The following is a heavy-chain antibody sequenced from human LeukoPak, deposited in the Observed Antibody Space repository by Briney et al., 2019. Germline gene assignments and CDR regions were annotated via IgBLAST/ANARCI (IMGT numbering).Heavy chain of an antibody. CDR3: ARQYSSGFWVQH. CDR2: INPNSGGT. V-gene: IGHV1-2*02. J-gene: IGHJ1*01. CDR1: GYTFTGYY. Sequence: GASVKVSCKASGYTFTGYYMHWVRQAPGQGLEWMGWINPNSGGTNYAQKFQGRATMTRDTSISTAYMELSRLRSDDTAVYYCARQYSSGFWVQHWGQGALVTVSS. D-gene: IGHD6-19*01.